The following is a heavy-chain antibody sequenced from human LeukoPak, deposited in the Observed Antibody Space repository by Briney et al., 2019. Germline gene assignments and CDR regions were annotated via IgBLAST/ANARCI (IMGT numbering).Heavy chain of an antibody. D-gene: IGHD5-18*01. Sequence: SETLSLTCTVSGGSISNYYWSWIRQPAGKGLEWIGRIYTSGSTNFSPSLKSRVTMSVDASKSQFSLKLTSVTAADTAVYYCARTAVDTATYFEYWGQGTLVTVSS. CDR3: ARTAVDTATYFEY. J-gene: IGHJ4*02. CDR1: GGSISNYY. V-gene: IGHV4-4*07. CDR2: IYTSGST.